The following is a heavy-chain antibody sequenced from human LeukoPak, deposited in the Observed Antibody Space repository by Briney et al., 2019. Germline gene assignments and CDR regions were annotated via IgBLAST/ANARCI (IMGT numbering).Heavy chain of an antibody. CDR3: ASTLGVCSGGSCYSGHDYGDYYYYGMDV. V-gene: IGHV1-8*01. J-gene: IGHJ6*02. Sequence: GASVKVSCKASGGTFTSYDIDWVRQATGQGLEWMGWMNPNSGNTGYAQKFQGRVTMTRNTSISTAYMELSSLRSEDTAVYYCASTLGVCSGGSCYSGHDYGDYYYYGMDVWGQGTTVTVSS. CDR2: MNPNSGNT. D-gene: IGHD2-15*01. CDR1: GGTFTSYD.